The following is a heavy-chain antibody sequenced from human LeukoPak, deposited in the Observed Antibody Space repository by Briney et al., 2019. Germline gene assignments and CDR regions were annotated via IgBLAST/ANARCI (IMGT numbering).Heavy chain of an antibody. CDR1: GGSISSYY. CDR2: IYYSGST. CDR3: ARSPSGSYYVGFDY. Sequence: PSETLSITCTVSGGSISSYYWSWIRQPPGKGLEWIGYIYYSGSTNYNPSLKSRVTISVDTSKNQFSLKLSSVTAADTAVYYCARSPSGSYYVGFDYWGQGTLVTVSS. J-gene: IGHJ4*02. D-gene: IGHD1-26*01. V-gene: IGHV4-59*01.